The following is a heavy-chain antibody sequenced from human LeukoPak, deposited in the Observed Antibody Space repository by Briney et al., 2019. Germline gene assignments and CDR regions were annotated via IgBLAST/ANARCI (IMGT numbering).Heavy chain of an antibody. CDR1: GYTFTSYA. J-gene: IGHJ3*02. Sequence: ASVKVSCKASGYTFTSYAMHWVRQAPGQRLEWMGWINAGNGNTKYSQKFQGRVTITRDTSASTAYMELSSLRSEDTAVYYCARGRWLQLDAFDIWGQGTMVTVSS. D-gene: IGHD5-24*01. CDR3: ARGRWLQLDAFDI. CDR2: INAGNGNT. V-gene: IGHV1-3*01.